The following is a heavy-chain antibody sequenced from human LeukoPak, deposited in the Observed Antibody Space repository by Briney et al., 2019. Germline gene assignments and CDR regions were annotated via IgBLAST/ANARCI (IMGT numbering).Heavy chain of an antibody. CDR3: ARVYIPPIVVVTAMPTYFDY. V-gene: IGHV1-18*01. D-gene: IGHD2-21*02. Sequence: ASVTVSCKASGYTFTSYGISWVRQAPGQGLEWMGWISAYNGNTNYAQKLQGRVTMTTDTSTSTAYMELRSLRSDDTAVYYCARVYIPPIVVVTAMPTYFDYWGQGTLVTVSS. CDR1: GYTFTSYG. J-gene: IGHJ4*02. CDR2: ISAYNGNT.